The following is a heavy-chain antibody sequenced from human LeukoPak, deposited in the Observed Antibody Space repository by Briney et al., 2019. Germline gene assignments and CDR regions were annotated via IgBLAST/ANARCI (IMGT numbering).Heavy chain of an antibody. Sequence: SETLSLTCTVSGGSISSGSYYWSWIRQPAGKGLEWIGYIYYSGSTNYNPSLKSRVTISVDTSKNQFSLKLSSVTAADTAVYYCARLRSGDYSSFDYWGQGTLVTVSS. CDR3: ARLRSGDYSSFDY. CDR2: IYYSGST. V-gene: IGHV4-61*10. D-gene: IGHD4-17*01. CDR1: GGSISSGSYY. J-gene: IGHJ4*02.